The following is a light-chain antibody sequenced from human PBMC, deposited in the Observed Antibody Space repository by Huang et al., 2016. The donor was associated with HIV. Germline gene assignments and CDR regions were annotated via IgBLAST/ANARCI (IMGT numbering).Light chain of an antibody. J-gene: IGKJ2*01. CDR1: QSLRHSNGYNY. Sequence: DIVMTQSPLSLPVTPGEPASISCRSSQSLRHSNGYNYLDWYLQKPGQSPQLLIYLGSNRASGVPDRFSGSGLGTDFTLKISRVEAEDVGVYYCMQALQTPYTFGQGTKLEIK. CDR2: LGS. V-gene: IGKV2-28*01. CDR3: MQALQTPYT.